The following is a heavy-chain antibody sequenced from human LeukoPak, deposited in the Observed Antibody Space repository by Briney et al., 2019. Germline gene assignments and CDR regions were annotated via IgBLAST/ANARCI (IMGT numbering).Heavy chain of an antibody. V-gene: IGHV3-23*01. D-gene: IGHD5-24*01. J-gene: IGHJ4*02. CDR3: ARQESMAFAN. Sequence: QSGGSLRLSCAASGFTFNNYAMNWVRQAPGKGPEWLSTITGSGGDTYSADSVKGRLTVSRDNSKNTLYLQLNSLRAEGTAVYYCARQESMAFANWGQGTLVTVSS. CDR2: ITGSGGDT. CDR1: GFTFNNYA.